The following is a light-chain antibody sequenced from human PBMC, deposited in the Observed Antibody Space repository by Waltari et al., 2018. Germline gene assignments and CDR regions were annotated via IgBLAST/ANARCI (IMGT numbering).Light chain of an antibody. CDR3: QQRSNWPPVVT. V-gene: IGKV3-11*01. CDR2: DAS. J-gene: IGKJ4*01. Sequence: EIVLTQSPATLSLSPGERATLSCRASQSVSSYLAWYHQKPGQAPRPLISDASNRATGIPARFSGSGSGTDFTLTISSLEPEDFAVYYCQQRSNWPPVVTFGGGTKVEIK. CDR1: QSVSSY.